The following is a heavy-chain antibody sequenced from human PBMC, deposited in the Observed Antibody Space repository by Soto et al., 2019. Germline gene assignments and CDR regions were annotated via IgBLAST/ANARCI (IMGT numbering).Heavy chain of an antibody. J-gene: IGHJ4*02. Sequence: SVKVSCKASGGTFSSYAISWVRQAPGQGLEWMGGIIPIFGTANYAQKFQGRVTITADESTSTVYMELSSRRSEDTAVYYCARLYCGGDCYSGGPVDYWGQGTLVTVSS. CDR3: ARLYCGGDCYSGGPVDY. V-gene: IGHV1-69*13. CDR2: IIPIFGTA. CDR1: GGTFSSYA. D-gene: IGHD2-21*02.